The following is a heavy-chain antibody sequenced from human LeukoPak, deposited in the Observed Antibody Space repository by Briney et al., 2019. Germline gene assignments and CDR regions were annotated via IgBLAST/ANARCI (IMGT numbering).Heavy chain of an antibody. V-gene: IGHV3-11*04. CDR3: ARSPDFWSGSLNWFDP. CDR1: GGSISSSTYY. J-gene: IGHJ5*02. D-gene: IGHD3-3*01. Sequence: LSLTCTVSGGSISSSTYYWGWIRQSPGKGLEWVSYISSSGSTIYYADSVKGRFTISRDNAKNSLYLQMNSLRAEDTAVYYCARSPDFWSGSLNWFDPWGQGTLVTVSS. CDR2: ISSSGSTI.